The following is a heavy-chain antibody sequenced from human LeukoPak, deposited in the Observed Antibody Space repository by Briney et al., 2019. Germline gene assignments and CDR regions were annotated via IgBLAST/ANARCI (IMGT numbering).Heavy chain of an antibody. CDR1: GFTFSSYS. CDR2: ISSGSRTI. J-gene: IGHJ5*02. D-gene: IGHD7-27*01. Sequence: GGSLRLSCAASGFTFSSYSMNWVRQAPRKGLEWVSYISSGSRTIDYADSVKGRFTISRDNAKNSLYLQMNSLRAEDTAVYYCARELLGIWFDPWGQGTLVTVSS. CDR3: ARELLGIWFDP. V-gene: IGHV3-48*01.